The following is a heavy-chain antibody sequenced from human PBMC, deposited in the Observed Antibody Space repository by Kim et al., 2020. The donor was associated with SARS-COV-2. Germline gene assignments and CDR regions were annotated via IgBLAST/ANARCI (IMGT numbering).Heavy chain of an antibody. CDR3: ARDYKDETTYGMDV. CDR2: IYYSGST. V-gene: IGHV4-59*13. Sequence: SETLSLTCTVSGGSISSYYWSWIRQPPGKGLEWIGYIYYSGSTNYNPSLKSRVTISVDTSKNQFSLKLSSVTAADTAVYYCARDYKDETTYGMDVWGQGTTVTVSS. D-gene: IGHD1-1*01. CDR1: GGSISSYY. J-gene: IGHJ6*02.